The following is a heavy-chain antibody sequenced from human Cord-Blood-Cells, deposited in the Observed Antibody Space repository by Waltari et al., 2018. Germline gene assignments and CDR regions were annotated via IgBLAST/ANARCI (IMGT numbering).Heavy chain of an antibody. V-gene: IGHV4-34*01. Sequence: QGQLQQWGAGLLKPSETLSLTCAVYGGSFSGYYWSWIRQPPGKGLEWIGEINHSGSTNYNPSLKSRVTISVDTSKNQFSLKLSSVTAADTAVYYCARRPYSGYDDYWGQGTLVTVSS. D-gene: IGHD5-12*01. J-gene: IGHJ4*02. CDR2: INHSGST. CDR1: GGSFSGYY. CDR3: ARRPYSGYDDY.